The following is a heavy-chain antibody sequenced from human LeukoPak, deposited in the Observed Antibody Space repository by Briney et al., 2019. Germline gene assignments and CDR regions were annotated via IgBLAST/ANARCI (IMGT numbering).Heavy chain of an antibody. V-gene: IGHV3-23*01. Sequence: GGSLRLPCAASGFTFSSYAMSWVRQAPGKGLEWVSVISGSAHKIRYADSVKGRFTISRDNSENTVYLQMNNLRAEDTALYYCAGRVTGYSSGYVYWGQGTLVTVSS. J-gene: IGHJ4*02. CDR2: ISGSAHKI. CDR3: AGRVTGYSSGYVY. D-gene: IGHD5-18*01. CDR1: GFTFSSYA.